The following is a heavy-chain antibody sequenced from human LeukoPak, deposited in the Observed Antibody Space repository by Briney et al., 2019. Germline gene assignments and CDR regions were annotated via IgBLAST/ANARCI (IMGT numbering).Heavy chain of an antibody. D-gene: IGHD6-6*01. V-gene: IGHV4-39*07. J-gene: IGHJ5*02. Sequence: SETLSLTCIVSGDSINSKNYYWGWIRQPPGKGLEWIGSVYNTGSTYYNLSLKSRVTISVDTSKNQFSLKLSSVTAADTAVYYCAGGIAAQEGTWFDPWGQGTLVTVSS. CDR1: GDSINSKNYY. CDR3: AGGIAAQEGTWFDP. CDR2: VYNTGST.